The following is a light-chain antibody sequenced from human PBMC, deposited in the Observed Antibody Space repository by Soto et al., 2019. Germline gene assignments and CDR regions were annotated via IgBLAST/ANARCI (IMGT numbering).Light chain of an antibody. CDR2: DVS. V-gene: IGLV2-11*01. CDR1: SSDVGGYNY. J-gene: IGLJ1*01. CDR3: CSYAGSHPYV. Sequence: QSVLTQPRSVSGSPGQSVTISCTGTSSDVGGYNYVSWYQQHPGKAPKLMIYDVSKRPSGVPDRFSGSKSGNTASLTISGLQAEDEADYYCCSYAGSHPYVFGTGTKVT.